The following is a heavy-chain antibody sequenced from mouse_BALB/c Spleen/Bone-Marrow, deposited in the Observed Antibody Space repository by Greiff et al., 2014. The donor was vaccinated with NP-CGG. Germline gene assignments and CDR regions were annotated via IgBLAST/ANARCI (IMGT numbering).Heavy chain of an antibody. Sequence: VKLQESGGELMKPGASVKISCKATGYTFSSYWIEWVKQRPGHGLEWIGEILPGGGSTNYNEKFKGKATFTADTSSNTAYMQLSSLTSEDSAVYYCARPLYDGYYPWGQGTTLTVSS. CDR3: ARPLYDGYYP. D-gene: IGHD2-3*01. V-gene: IGHV1-9*01. CDR1: GYTFSSYW. CDR2: ILPGGGST. J-gene: IGHJ2*01.